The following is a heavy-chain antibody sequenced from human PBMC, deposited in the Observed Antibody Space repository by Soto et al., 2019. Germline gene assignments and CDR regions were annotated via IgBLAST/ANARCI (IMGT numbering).Heavy chain of an antibody. J-gene: IGHJ4*02. D-gene: IGHD6-13*01. CDR3: ARSLYSSSWFYYFDY. V-gene: IGHV1-18*01. CDR2: ISAYNGNT. CDR1: GYTFTSYG. Sequence: ASVKVYCKASGYTFTSYGISWVRQAPGQGLEWMGWISAYNGNTNYAQKLQGRVTMTTDTSTSTAYMELRSLRSDDTAVYYCARSLYSSSWFYYFDYWGQGTLVTVSS.